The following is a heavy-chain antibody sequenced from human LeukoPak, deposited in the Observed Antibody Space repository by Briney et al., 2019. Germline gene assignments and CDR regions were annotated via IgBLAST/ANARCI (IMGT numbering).Heavy chain of an antibody. CDR3: ARDDPSPFYDSSGYPDY. D-gene: IGHD3-22*01. J-gene: IGHJ4*02. CDR1: GFIFSSYG. CDR2: IRDDETTT. V-gene: IGHV3-30*02. Sequence: GGSLRLSCAASGFIFSSYGMEWVRQAPGRGLEWMTLIRDDETTTYYADSVKGRFTISRDNSKNTLYLQMNSLRAEDTAVYYCARDDPSPFYDSSGYPDYWGQGTLVTVSS.